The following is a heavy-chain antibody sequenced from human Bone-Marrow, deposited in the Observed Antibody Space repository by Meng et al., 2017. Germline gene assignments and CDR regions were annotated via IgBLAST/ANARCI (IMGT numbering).Heavy chain of an antibody. J-gene: IGHJ4*02. CDR1: GFTFSSYS. CDR3: ARGGAFGVVKPFDY. D-gene: IGHD4-23*01. CDR2: ISSSSSYI. Sequence: GGAGGGLCKPGGSLRLSCAASGFTFSSYSMNWVRQAPGKGLEWVSSISSSSSYIYYADSVKGRFTISRDNAKNSLYLQMNSLRAEDTAVYYCARGGAFGVVKPFDYWGQGTLVTVSS. V-gene: IGHV3-21*01.